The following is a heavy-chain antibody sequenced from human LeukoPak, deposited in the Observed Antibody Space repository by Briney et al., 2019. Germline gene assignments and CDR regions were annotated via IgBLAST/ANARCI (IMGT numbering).Heavy chain of an antibody. CDR3: ARGPISMVRGVKTRYYYYGMDV. CDR1: GFTVSSNY. J-gene: IGHJ6*02. Sequence: PGGSLRLSCAASGFTVSSNYMSWVRQAPGKGLEWVSVIYSGGSTYYADSVKGRFTISRDNSKNTLYLQMNSLRAEDTAVYYCARGPISMVRGVKTRYYYYGMDVWGRGTTVTVSS. CDR2: IYSGGST. D-gene: IGHD3-10*01. V-gene: IGHV3-66*01.